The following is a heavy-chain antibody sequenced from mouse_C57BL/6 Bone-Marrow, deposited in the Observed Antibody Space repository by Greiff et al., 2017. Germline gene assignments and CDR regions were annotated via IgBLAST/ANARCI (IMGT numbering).Heavy chain of an antibody. V-gene: IGHV1-52*01. CDR2: IDPSDSET. J-gene: IGHJ2*01. D-gene: IGHD1-1*01. CDR3: ARTEILLRWGYYFDY. Sequence: QVQLQQSGAELVRPGSSVKLSCKASGYTFTSYWMHWVKQRPIQGLEWIGNIDPSDSETHYNQKFKDKATLTVDKSSSTAYMQLSSLTSEDSAVYYCARTEILLRWGYYFDYWGQGTTLTVSS. CDR1: GYTFTSYW.